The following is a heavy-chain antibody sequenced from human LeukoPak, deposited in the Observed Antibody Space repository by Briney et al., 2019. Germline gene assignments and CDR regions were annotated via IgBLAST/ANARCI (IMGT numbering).Heavy chain of an antibody. CDR1: GFTFSDYC. Sequence: PGGSLRLSCAASGFTFSDYCMSWIRQAPGKGLEWVSYISSSGSTIYYADSVKGQFTISRDNAKNSLYLQMNSLRAEDTAVYYCARSRITIFGVYDYWGQGTLVTVSS. V-gene: IGHV3-11*01. CDR2: ISSSGSTI. D-gene: IGHD3-3*01. CDR3: ARSRITIFGVYDY. J-gene: IGHJ4*02.